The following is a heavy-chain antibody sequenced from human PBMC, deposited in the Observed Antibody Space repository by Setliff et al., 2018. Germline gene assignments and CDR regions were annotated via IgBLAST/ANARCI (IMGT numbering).Heavy chain of an antibody. D-gene: IGHD3-3*01. CDR3: ARDGVPPLNYNFWSGNFEF. CDR1: GFTFSNYG. V-gene: IGHV3-30-3*01. Sequence: PGGSLRLSCAVSGFTFSNYGFHWVRQAPGKGLEWVAAISYDGYDTNYAGSVKGRFTISRDNSKNTLYLQMNSLRVEDTAVYYCARDGVPPLNYNFWSGNFEFWGQGTLVTVSS. CDR2: ISYDGYDT. J-gene: IGHJ4*02.